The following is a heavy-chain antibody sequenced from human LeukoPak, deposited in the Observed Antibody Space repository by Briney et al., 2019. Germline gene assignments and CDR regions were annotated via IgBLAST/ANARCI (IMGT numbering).Heavy chain of an antibody. CDR2: IYTTGST. J-gene: IGHJ2*01. Sequence: KSSQTLSLTCSVSGGSISSGSYYWSWVRQPAGKGLEWIGRIYTTGSTNYNPSLKSRVTISVDTPKNQFSLKLSSVTATDTAVYYCARGGTVVAPYWYFDLWGRGTLVTVSS. D-gene: IGHD4-23*01. V-gene: IGHV4-61*02. CDR3: ARGGTVVAPYWYFDL. CDR1: GGSISSGSYY.